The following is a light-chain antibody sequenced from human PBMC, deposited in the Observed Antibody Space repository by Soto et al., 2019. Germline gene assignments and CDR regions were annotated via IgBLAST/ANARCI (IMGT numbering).Light chain of an antibody. CDR2: EVI. V-gene: IGLV2-14*01. J-gene: IGLJ1*01. CDR3: SSYRSGNTYV. Sequence: QSALTQPASVSGSPGQSITISCTGTSSDVGGYNYVSWYQQHPGKAPKLIIYEVINRPSGVSNRFSGSKSGNTASLTISGLQAEDETDYYCSSYRSGNTYVFGTGTKLTVL. CDR1: SSDVGGYNY.